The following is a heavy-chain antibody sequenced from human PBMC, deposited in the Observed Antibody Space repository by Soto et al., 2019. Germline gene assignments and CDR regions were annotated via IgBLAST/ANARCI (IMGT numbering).Heavy chain of an antibody. CDR1: GVSISSGAYY. D-gene: IGHD1-26*01. Sequence: TLSLTCTVSGVSISSGAYYWSWIRQHPRKGLEWIGYIYYSGSTYYNPSLKSRVIVSVDTSKNQFSLKLSSVTAADTAVYYCARVVGATGYYYYGMDVWGQGTTVTVSS. V-gene: IGHV4-31*03. CDR3: ARVVGATGYYYYGMDV. J-gene: IGHJ6*02. CDR2: IYYSGST.